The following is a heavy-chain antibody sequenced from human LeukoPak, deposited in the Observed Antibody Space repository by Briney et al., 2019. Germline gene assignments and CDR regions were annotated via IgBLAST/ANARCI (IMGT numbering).Heavy chain of an antibody. D-gene: IGHD2-15*01. Sequence: GGSLRLSCAASEFTFSSYSMNWVRQAPGKGLVWVSRINSDGSSTSYADSVKGRFTISRDNAKNTLYLQMNSLRAEDTAVYYCARGGYCSGGSCYRASHAFDIWGQGTMVTVSS. J-gene: IGHJ3*02. CDR3: ARGGYCSGGSCYRASHAFDI. V-gene: IGHV3-74*01. CDR1: EFTFSSYS. CDR2: INSDGSST.